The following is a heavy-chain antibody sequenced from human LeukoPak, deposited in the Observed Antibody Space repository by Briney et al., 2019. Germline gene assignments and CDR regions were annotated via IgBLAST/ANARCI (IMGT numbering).Heavy chain of an antibody. J-gene: IGHJ5*02. CDR1: GYTFTGYY. Sequence: GASVKVSCKASGYTFTGYYMHWVRQAPGQGREWMGWINPNSGGTNYAQKFQGRVTMTRDTSISTAYMELSRLRSDDTAVYYCARDLGGVPAANWFDPWGQGTLVTVSS. CDR3: ARDLGGVPAANWFDP. D-gene: IGHD2-2*01. CDR2: INPNSGGT. V-gene: IGHV1-2*02.